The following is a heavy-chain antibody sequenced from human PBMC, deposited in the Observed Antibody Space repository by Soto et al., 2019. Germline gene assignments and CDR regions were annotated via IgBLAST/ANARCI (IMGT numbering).Heavy chain of an antibody. Sequence: TLSLTCTVSGGSISRYYWSWIRQPPGKGLEWIGYIYHSGSTYYNPSLKSRVTISVDRSKNQFSLKLTSVTAADTAVYYCARVPSPWGHGTLVTVSS. CDR3: ARVPSP. V-gene: IGHV4-59*12. CDR2: IYHSGST. J-gene: IGHJ5*02. CDR1: GGSISRYY.